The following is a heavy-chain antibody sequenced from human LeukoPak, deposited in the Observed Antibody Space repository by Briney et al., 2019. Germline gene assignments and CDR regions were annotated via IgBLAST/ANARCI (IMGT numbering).Heavy chain of an antibody. CDR2: IYYSGST. CDR3: ARTAMGQSYVDY. J-gene: IGHJ4*02. V-gene: IGHV4-59*01. D-gene: IGHD5-18*01. Sequence: SETLSLTCTVSGGSISSYYRSWIRQPPGKGLEWIGYIYYSGSTNYNPSLKSRVTISVDTSKNQFSLKLSSVTAADTAVYYCARTAMGQSYVDYWGQGTLVTVSS. CDR1: GGSISSYY.